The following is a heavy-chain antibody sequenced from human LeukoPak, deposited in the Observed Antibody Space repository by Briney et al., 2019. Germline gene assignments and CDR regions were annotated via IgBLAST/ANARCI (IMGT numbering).Heavy chain of an antibody. J-gene: IGHJ4*02. D-gene: IGHD3-22*01. CDR1: GFPFSSYS. CDR2: ISSSSSYI. Sequence: KPGGSLRLSCVASGFPFSSYSMNWVRQAPGKGLEWVSSISSSSSYIYYADSVKGRFTSSRDNAKNSLYLQMNSLRAEDTAVYYCARARSYYYDSSGYLGYWGQGTLVTVSS. CDR3: ARARSYYYDSSGYLGY. V-gene: IGHV3-21*06.